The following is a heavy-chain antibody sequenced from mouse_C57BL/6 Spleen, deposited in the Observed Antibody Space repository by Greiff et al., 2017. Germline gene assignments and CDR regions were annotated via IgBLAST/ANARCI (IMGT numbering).Heavy chain of an antibody. Sequence: VQLQQSGAELVRPGASVKLSCKASGYTFTDYYINWVKQRPGQGLEWIARIYPGSGNTYYNEKFKGKATLTAEKSSSTAYMQLSSLTSEDSAVYCCARRGLPSMDYWGQGTSVTVSS. CDR1: GYTFTDYY. CDR3: ARRGLPSMDY. D-gene: IGHD5-5*01. V-gene: IGHV1-76*01. CDR2: IYPGSGNT. J-gene: IGHJ4*01.